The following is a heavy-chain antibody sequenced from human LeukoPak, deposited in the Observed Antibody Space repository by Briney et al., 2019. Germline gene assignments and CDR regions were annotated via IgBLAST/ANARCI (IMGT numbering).Heavy chain of an antibody. D-gene: IGHD1-26*01. CDR3: ARAHQWELLWDWFDP. CDR2: IIPFFGTA. CDR1: GGTFSSYA. Sequence: ASVKVSCKASGGTFSSYAISWVRQAPGQGLEWMGGIIPFFGTANYAQKFQGRVTITADESTSTAYMELSSLRSEDTAVYYCARAHQWELLWDWFDPWGQGTLVTVSS. J-gene: IGHJ5*02. V-gene: IGHV1-69*13.